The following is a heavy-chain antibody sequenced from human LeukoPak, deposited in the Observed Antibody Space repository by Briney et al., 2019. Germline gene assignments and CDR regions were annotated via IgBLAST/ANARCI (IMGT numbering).Heavy chain of an antibody. D-gene: IGHD6-13*01. Sequence: PGGSLRLSCAASGFTFSSYAMHWVRQAPGKGLEWVAVISYDGSNKYYADSVKGRFTISRDNSKNTLYLQMNSLRAEDTAVYYCARDSRSIAAAGTFYYGMDVWGQGTTVTVSS. V-gene: IGHV3-30-3*01. CDR2: ISYDGSNK. J-gene: IGHJ6*02. CDR3: ARDSRSIAAAGTFYYGMDV. CDR1: GFTFSSYA.